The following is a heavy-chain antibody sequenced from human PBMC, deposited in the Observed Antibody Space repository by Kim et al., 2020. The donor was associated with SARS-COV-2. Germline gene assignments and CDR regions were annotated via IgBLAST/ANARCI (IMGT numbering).Heavy chain of an antibody. J-gene: IGHJ4*02. CDR1: GFTFTGYA. V-gene: IGHV3-23*01. CDR2: IDSSDGTT. CDR3: MKGGWGSIWDH. D-gene: IGHD2-21*01. Sequence: GGSLRLSCTTSGFTFTGYAMSWVRQAPGKGLEWVSRIDSSDGTTYYGDSVKGRFTISRDNYKNTRYLQMSTLRADDTAVYYCMKGGWGSIWDHWGQGTLVTVSS.